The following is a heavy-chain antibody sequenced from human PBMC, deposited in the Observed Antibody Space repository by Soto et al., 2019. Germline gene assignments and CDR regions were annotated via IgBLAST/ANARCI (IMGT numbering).Heavy chain of an antibody. CDR3: ARAQWLGARTLQLFDY. D-gene: IGHD6-19*01. V-gene: IGHV2-70*11. CDR2: IDWDDDK. CDR1: GFSLSTSGMC. J-gene: IGHJ4*02. Sequence: ESGPTLVNPTQTLTLTCTFSGFSLSTSGMCVSWIRQPPGKALEWLARIDWDDDKYYSTSLKTRLTISKDTSKNQVVLTMTNMDPVDTATYYCARAQWLGARTLQLFDYWGQGTLVTVSS.